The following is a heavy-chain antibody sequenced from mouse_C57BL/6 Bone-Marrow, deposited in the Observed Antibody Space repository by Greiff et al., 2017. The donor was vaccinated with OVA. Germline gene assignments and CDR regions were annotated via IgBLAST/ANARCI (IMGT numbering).Heavy chain of an antibody. CDR3: ARGDYYGSSFDY. D-gene: IGHD1-1*01. CDR2: IYPRSGNT. CDR1: GYTFTSSG. V-gene: IGHV1-81*01. Sequence: VQLQQSGAELARPGASVKLSCKASGYTFTSSGISWVKQRTGQGLEWIGEIYPRSGNTYYNEKFKGKATLTADKSSSTAYMELRSLTSEDSAVYFCARGDYYGSSFDYWGQGTTLTVSS. J-gene: IGHJ2*01.